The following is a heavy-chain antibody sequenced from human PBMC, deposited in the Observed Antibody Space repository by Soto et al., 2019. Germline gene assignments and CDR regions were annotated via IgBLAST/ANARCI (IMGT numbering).Heavy chain of an antibody. CDR1: GFKFDDYA. CDR3: AKDQVDHEAFDM. D-gene: IGHD3-9*01. V-gene: IGHV3-9*01. CDR2: LIWDSGAI. J-gene: IGHJ3*02. Sequence: EVQLVESGGGLVQPGRSLRLSCAASGFKFDDYAMHWVRQAPGKGLEWVAGLIWDSGAIAYADSVKGRFTISRDNAKNSLYLQMDSLRTEDTALYYCAKDQVDHEAFDMWGQGTMVTVS.